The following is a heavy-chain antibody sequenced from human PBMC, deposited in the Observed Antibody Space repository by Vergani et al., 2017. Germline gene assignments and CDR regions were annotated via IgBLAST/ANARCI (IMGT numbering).Heavy chain of an antibody. V-gene: IGHV4-59*01. Sequence: QVQLQESGPGLVKPSETLSLTCTVSGGSISSYYWSWIRQPPGKGLEWIGYIYYSGSTNYNPSLKSRVTISVDTSKNQFSLKLSSVTAADTAVYYCARWVGRYYYYYCMDVWGQGTTVTVSS. J-gene: IGHJ6*02. CDR3: ARWVGRYYYYYCMDV. D-gene: IGHD2-15*01. CDR1: GGSISSYY. CDR2: IYYSGST.